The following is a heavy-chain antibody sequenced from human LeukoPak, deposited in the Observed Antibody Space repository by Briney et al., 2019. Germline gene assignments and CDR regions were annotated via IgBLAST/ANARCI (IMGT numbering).Heavy chain of an antibody. V-gene: IGHV4-59*08. D-gene: IGHD3-22*01. CDR3: ARRVIPNSFDP. CDR1: GGSINSYY. CDR2: IHYSGST. J-gene: IGHJ5*02. Sequence: SETLSLTCAVSGGSINSYYWTWIRQPPGKALEWIGYIHYSGSTNYNPSLKSRVTISVDTSKNQFSLKLSSVTAADTAVYYCARRVIPNSFDPWGQGTLVTVSS.